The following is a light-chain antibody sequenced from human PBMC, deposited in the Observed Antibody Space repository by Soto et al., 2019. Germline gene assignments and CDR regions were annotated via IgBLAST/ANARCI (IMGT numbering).Light chain of an antibody. Sequence: QSALTQPASESGSPGQSITISCTGTSSDVGTYNFVSWYQQYPGKAPKVMIYEVNNRPSGVSNRFSGSKSGNTASLTISGLQAEDDADYYCSSFTRSSTYVFGSGTKVTVL. J-gene: IGLJ1*01. CDR1: SSDVGTYNF. CDR2: EVN. V-gene: IGLV2-14*01. CDR3: SSFTRSSTYV.